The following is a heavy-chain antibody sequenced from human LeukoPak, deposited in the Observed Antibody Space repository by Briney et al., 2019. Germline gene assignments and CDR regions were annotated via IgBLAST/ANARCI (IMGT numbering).Heavy chain of an antibody. CDR3: ARDHKYSIAAAGYYFDY. J-gene: IGHJ4*02. V-gene: IGHV4-61*02. Sequence: SETLSLTCTVSGGSISSGSYYWSWIRQPAGKGLEWIGRIYTSGSTNYNPSLKSRVTISVDTSKNQFSLKLSSVTAADTAVYYCARDHKYSIAAAGYYFDYWGQGTLVTVSS. CDR2: IYTSGST. D-gene: IGHD6-13*01. CDR1: GGSISSGSYY.